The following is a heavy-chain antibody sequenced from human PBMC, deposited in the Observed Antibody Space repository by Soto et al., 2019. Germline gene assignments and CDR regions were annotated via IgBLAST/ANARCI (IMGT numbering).Heavy chain of an antibody. J-gene: IGHJ5*02. Sequence: QVQLQESGPGLVKPSQTLSLTCTVSGGSISSGDYYWSWIRQHPGKGLEWIGYLYYSGSTYYNPFVKGRVTISVDTSKNQSSLKLSSVTAADTAVYYCARWWSGSRQGFDPWGQGTLVTVSS. D-gene: IGHD3-3*01. CDR3: ARWWSGSRQGFDP. V-gene: IGHV4-31*03. CDR1: GGSISSGDYY. CDR2: LYYSGST.